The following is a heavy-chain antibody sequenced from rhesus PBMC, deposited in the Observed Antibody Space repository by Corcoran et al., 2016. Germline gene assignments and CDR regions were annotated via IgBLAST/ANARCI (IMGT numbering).Heavy chain of an antibody. J-gene: IGHJ4*01. V-gene: IGHV4-165*01. CDR1: GYSISSNS. CDR3: ARVVCSGIYCTRGSFDY. Sequence: QVQLQESGPGLVKPSETLSLTCAVSGYSISSNSWRWIRQPPGKGLEWMGYIDGSSGSTYYNPSLKSRVTISTDTSKNQFSLKLSSVTAADTAVYYCARVVCSGIYCTRGSFDYWGQGVLVTVSS. CDR2: IDGSSGST. D-gene: IGHD2-27*01.